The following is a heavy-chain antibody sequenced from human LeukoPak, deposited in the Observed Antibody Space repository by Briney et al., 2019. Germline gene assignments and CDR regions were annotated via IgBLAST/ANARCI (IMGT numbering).Heavy chain of an antibody. CDR3: ARDCQWLVFLGAFDI. Sequence: PGGSLRLSCAASGFTFSDYYMSWIRQAPGKGLEWVSYISSSGSTIYYADSVKGRFTISRDNAKNSLYLQMNSLRAEDTAVYYCARDCQWLVFLGAFDIWGQGTMVTVSS. V-gene: IGHV3-11*01. CDR2: ISSSGSTI. D-gene: IGHD6-19*01. J-gene: IGHJ3*02. CDR1: GFTFSDYY.